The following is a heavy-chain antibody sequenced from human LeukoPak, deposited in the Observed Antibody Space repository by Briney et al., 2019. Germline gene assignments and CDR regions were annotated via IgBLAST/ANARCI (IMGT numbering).Heavy chain of an antibody. Sequence: GGSLRLSCAASGLSVSTNYMSWVRQAPGKGLEWVSYLSSSSSVIYHADSVKGRFTISRDNAKNSLYLQMNSLRTEDTAVYYCVRDGSSWGNFDYWGQGTLVSVSS. D-gene: IGHD7-27*01. J-gene: IGHJ4*02. V-gene: IGHV3-48*01. CDR1: GLSVSTNY. CDR2: LSSSSSVI. CDR3: VRDGSSWGNFDY.